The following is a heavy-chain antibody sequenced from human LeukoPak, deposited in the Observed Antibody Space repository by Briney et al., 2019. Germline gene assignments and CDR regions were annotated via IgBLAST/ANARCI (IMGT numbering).Heavy chain of an antibody. D-gene: IGHD6-6*01. J-gene: IGHJ6*03. CDR1: GFSFSSFG. Sequence: GGSLRLSCAASGFSFSSFGMHWVRQAPGKGLEWVAFMNFNEKDKSYIDAVKGRFTISRDDYRNTLYLQMSSLTIEDTAVYYCAKAESSSSGFYNYMDVWGKGTTVTVSS. V-gene: IGHV3-30*02. CDR2: MNFNEKDK. CDR3: AKAESSSSGFYNYMDV.